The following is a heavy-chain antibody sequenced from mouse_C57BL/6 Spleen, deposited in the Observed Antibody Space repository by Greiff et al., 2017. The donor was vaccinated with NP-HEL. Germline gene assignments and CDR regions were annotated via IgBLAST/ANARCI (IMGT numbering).Heavy chain of an antibody. CDR3: ARSETDGYYSCFAY. CDR1: GYTFTDHT. Sequence: VKLMESDAELVKPGASVKISCKASGYTFTDHTIHWVKQRPEQGLEWIGYIYPRDGSTKYNEKFKGKATLTADKSSSTAYMQLNSLTSEDAAVYFCARSETDGYYSCFAYWGQGTLVTVSA. J-gene: IGHJ3*01. D-gene: IGHD2-3*01. CDR2: IYPRDGST. V-gene: IGHV1-78*01.